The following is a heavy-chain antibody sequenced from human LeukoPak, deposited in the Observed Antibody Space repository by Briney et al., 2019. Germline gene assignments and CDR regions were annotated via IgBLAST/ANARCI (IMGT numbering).Heavy chain of an antibody. CDR3: ARMSEAYCSSTSCYPFDY. J-gene: IGHJ4*02. D-gene: IGHD2-2*01. Sequence: SETLSLTCTVSGGSISSYYWSWIRQPPGKGLEWIGEINHSGSTNYNPSLKSRVTISVDTSKNQFSLKLSSVTAADTAVYYCARMSEAYCSSTSCYPFDYWGQGTLVTVSS. CDR2: INHSGST. CDR1: GGSISSYY. V-gene: IGHV4-34*01.